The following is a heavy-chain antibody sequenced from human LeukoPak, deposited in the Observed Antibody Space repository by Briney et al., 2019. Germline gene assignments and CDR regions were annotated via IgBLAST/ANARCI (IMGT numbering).Heavy chain of an antibody. CDR3: ARRRCSSSSCFRDY. CDR1: GFTFSNYW. V-gene: IGHV3-7*01. D-gene: IGHD2-2*01. CDR2: IKQEGSEK. Sequence: GGTLRLSCVASGFTFSNYWMSWVRQAPGKGLDWVANIKQEGSEKYYVDSVKGRFTISRDNAKNSLYLQMNSLRAEDTALYYCARRRCSSSSCFRDYWGQGTLVTVSS. J-gene: IGHJ4*02.